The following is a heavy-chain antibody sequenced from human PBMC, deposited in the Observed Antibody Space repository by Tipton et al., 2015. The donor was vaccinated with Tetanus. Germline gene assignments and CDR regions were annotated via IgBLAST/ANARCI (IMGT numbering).Heavy chain of an antibody. CDR3: ARGLGVVVAAHYNWFDP. Sequence: TLSLTCTVSGGSISSGGYYWSWIRQHPGKGLEWIGYIYYSGSTYYNPSLKSRVTISVDTSKNQFYLKLSSVTAADTAVYYCARGLGVVVAAHYNWFDPWGQGTLVTVSS. D-gene: IGHD2-15*01. V-gene: IGHV4-31*03. J-gene: IGHJ5*02. CDR2: IYYSGST. CDR1: GGSISSGGYY.